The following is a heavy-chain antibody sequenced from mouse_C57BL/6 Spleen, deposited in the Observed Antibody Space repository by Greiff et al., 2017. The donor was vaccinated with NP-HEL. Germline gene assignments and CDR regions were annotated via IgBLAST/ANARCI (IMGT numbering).Heavy chain of an antibody. CDR2: IRNKANNHAT. CDR1: GFTFSDAW. V-gene: IGHV6-6*01. J-gene: IGHJ3*01. D-gene: IGHD2-2*01. CDR3: TRPLYYGYDVVFAY. Sequence: EVKLVESGGGLVQPGGSMKLSCAASGFTFSDAWMDWVRQSPEKGLEWVAEIRNKANNHATYYAESVKGRFTISRDDSKSSVYLQMNSLRAEDTGIYYCTRPLYYGYDVVFAYWGQGTLVTVSA.